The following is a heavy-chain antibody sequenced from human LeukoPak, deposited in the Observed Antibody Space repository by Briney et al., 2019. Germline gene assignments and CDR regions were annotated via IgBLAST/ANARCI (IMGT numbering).Heavy chain of an antibody. V-gene: IGHV3-23*01. CDR3: VKQDGDWH. Sequence: GGSLRLSCATSGFTFNSYAMIWVRQAPGKGLEWVSTISNSGETTYYADSVTGRFTISRDNSKNTLNLQLNSLRVEDTAVYYCVKQDGDWHWGQGTLVTVSS. CDR2: ISNSGETT. D-gene: IGHD4-17*01. CDR1: GFTFNSYA. J-gene: IGHJ4*02.